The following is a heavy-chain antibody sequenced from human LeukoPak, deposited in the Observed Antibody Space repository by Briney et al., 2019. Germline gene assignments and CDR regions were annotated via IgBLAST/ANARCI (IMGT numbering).Heavy chain of an antibody. CDR3: ARGHDSSGWYVDY. D-gene: IGHD6-19*01. CDR2: INPSGGST. CDR1: GYIFTSYF. Sequence: GASVKVSCKASGYIFTSYFMHWVRQAPGQGLEWMGLINPSGGSTRYAQKFQGRVTITRNTSISTTYMELSSLRSEDTAVYYCARGHDSSGWYVDYWGQGTLVTVSS. V-gene: IGHV1-46*01. J-gene: IGHJ4*02.